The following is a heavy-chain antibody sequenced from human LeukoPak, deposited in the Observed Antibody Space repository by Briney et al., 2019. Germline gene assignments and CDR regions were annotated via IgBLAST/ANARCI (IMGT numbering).Heavy chain of an antibody. CDR1: GGSISSYY. D-gene: IGHD1-26*01. CDR2: IYYSGST. V-gene: IGHV4-59*01. Sequence: PSETLSLTCTVSGGSISSYYWSWIRQPPGKGLEWIGYIYYSGSTNYNPSLESRVTISVDTSKNQFSLKLSSVTAADTAVYYCAVGAPLLDYWGQGTLVTVSS. J-gene: IGHJ4*02. CDR3: AVGAPLLDY.